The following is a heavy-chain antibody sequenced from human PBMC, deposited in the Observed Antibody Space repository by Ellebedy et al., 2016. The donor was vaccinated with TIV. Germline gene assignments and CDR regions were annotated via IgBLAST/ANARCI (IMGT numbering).Heavy chain of an antibody. CDR2: ISTYNVNT. D-gene: IGHD1-26*01. V-gene: IGHV1-18*01. CDR1: GYTFTSYG. CDR3: ARDVVGGRGAGFDY. Sequence: AASVKVSCKASGYTFTSYGISWVRQAPGQGLEWMGWISTYNVNTNYAQKIKGRVTMTTDTTTSTVHMELRSLRSDDTAVYYWARDVVGGRGAGFDYWGQGTLVTVSS. J-gene: IGHJ4*02.